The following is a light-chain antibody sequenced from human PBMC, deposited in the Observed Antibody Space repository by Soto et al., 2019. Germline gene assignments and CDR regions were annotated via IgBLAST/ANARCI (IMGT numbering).Light chain of an antibody. CDR1: QTISSW. Sequence: DIQMTQYPSTLSVSVGDRVTITCRASQTISSWLAWYQQKPGKAPKLLIYKASSLESGVPSRLRGSGYGTEFTLTISSMQTDDFETYYCQQYNSYLLTFGGGTKVDIK. V-gene: IGKV1-5*03. CDR3: QQYNSYLLT. J-gene: IGKJ4*01. CDR2: KAS.